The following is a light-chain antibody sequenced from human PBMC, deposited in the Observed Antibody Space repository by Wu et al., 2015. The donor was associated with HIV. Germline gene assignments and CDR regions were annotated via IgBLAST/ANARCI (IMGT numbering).Light chain of an antibody. Sequence: DIQLTQSPSFLSASLGDRVTITCRASQGIISYLAWYQQKPGKAPKLLIYAASTLQMGSHQGSAAVDLGQEFTLTISSLQPEDFGTYYCQHLHSYPLTFGGGTKVEIK. CDR2: AAS. CDR3: QHLHSYPLT. J-gene: IGKJ4*01. V-gene: IGKV1-9*01. CDR1: QGIISY.